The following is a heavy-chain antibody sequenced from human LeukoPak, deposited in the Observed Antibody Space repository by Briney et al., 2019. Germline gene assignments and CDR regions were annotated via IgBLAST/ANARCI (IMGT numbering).Heavy chain of an antibody. CDR1: GFTFSTYT. Sequence: GGSLRLSCAASGFTFSTYTMNWVRQAPGKGLEWVSYISTSSTTIYYADSVKGRFTISRDNAKNSLYLQMNSLGAEDTAVYYCARDWGSDHWGQGTLVTVSS. CDR3: ARDWGSDH. CDR2: ISTSSTTI. D-gene: IGHD3-16*01. J-gene: IGHJ5*02. V-gene: IGHV3-48*01.